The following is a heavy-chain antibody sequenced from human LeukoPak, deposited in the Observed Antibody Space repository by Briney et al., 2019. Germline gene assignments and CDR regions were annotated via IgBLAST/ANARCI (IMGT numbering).Heavy chain of an antibody. CDR3: ARVGVVTQFDY. CDR1: GYTFTSYY. J-gene: IGHJ4*02. CDR2: INPSGGST. V-gene: IGHV1-46*01. Sequence: ASVKVSCKASGYTFTSYYMHWVRQAPGQGLEWMGIINPSGGSTSYAQKFQGRATMTRDMSTSTVYMELSSLRSEDTAVYYCARVGVVTQFDYWGQGTLVTVSS. D-gene: IGHD4-23*01.